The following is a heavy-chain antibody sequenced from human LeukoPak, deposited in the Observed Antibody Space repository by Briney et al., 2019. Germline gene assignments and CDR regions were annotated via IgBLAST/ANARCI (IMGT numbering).Heavy chain of an antibody. Sequence: SSVNVSCKPSVGTFSNYAISWVRQAPAQGLECMGRIIHILGIATYAQKFQGRVTITAEKSTSTAYLELSSLRSEDTAVYYCARLYCSSTSCRGLDYWGQGTLVTVSS. CDR3: ARLYCSSTSCRGLDY. CDR2: IIHILGIA. V-gene: IGHV1-69*04. CDR1: VGTFSNYA. D-gene: IGHD2-2*01. J-gene: IGHJ4*02.